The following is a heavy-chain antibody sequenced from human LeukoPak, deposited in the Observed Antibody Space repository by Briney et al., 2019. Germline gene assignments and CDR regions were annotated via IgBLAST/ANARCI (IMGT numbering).Heavy chain of an antibody. CDR1: GGSINSGGCY. J-gene: IGHJ5*02. Sequence: SETLSLTCTVSGGSINSGGCYWSWIRQPPGKGLEWIGYISHSGSTYYNPSLKSRVTISVDKSKNQFSLKLSSVTAADTAVYYCARDIVVVSGAPGGFDPWGQGILVTVSS. D-gene: IGHD2-2*01. CDR3: ARDIVVVSGAPGGFDP. V-gene: IGHV4-30-2*01. CDR2: ISHSGST.